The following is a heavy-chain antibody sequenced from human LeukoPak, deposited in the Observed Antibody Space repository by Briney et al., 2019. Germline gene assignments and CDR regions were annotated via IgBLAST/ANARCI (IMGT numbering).Heavy chain of an antibody. V-gene: IGHV4-34*01. CDR2: INHSGST. CDR3: ARERYYHS. CDR1: GGSFSGYY. J-gene: IGHJ4*02. D-gene: IGHD3-22*01. Sequence: KPSETLSLTWAVYGGSFSGYYWSWIRQPPGKGLEWIGEINHSGSTNYNPSLKSRVTISVDTSKNQYSLKLSSVTAADTAVYYCARERYYHSWGQGALASVSS.